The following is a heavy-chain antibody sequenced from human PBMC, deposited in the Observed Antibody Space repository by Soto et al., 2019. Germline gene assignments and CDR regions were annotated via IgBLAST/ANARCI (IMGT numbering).Heavy chain of an antibody. CDR2: ISAYNGNT. V-gene: IGHV1-18*01. Sequence: ASVKVSCKASGYTFTSYGISWVRQAPGQGLEWMGWISAYNGNTNYAQKFQGRVTMTRDTSTSTVYMELSSLRSEDTAVYYCARGTSYCGGDCYSLPSYYYGMDVWGQGTTVTVSS. CDR1: GYTFTSYG. D-gene: IGHD2-21*02. CDR3: ARGTSYCGGDCYSLPSYYYGMDV. J-gene: IGHJ6*02.